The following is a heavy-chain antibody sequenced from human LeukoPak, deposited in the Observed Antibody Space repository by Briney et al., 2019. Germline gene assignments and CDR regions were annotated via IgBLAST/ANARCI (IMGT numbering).Heavy chain of an antibody. CDR1: GASISRYY. CDR3: ASHDYADAPFDY. D-gene: IGHD4-17*01. Sequence: AETLSLTCTVSGASISRYYWSWIRQPPGEGLEWIGYIYCTGSTNYAASLKGRVTISIDTSKNPFSLKLTSVTAADTAVYFCASHDYADAPFDYGGQGALVTV. J-gene: IGHJ4*02. V-gene: IGHV4-59*08. CDR2: IYCTGST.